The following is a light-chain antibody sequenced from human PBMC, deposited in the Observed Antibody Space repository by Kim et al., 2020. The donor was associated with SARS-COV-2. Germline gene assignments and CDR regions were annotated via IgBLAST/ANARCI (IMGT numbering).Light chain of an antibody. CDR3: QSADSSGAWV. V-gene: IGLV3-25*03. J-gene: IGLJ3*02. CDR1: ALPKQY. Sequence: SYELTPPPSVSVSPGQTARITCSGDALPKQYAYWYQQKPGQAPVVVIYKDSERPSGIPERFSGSSSGTTVTLTISGVQAEDEADYYCQSADSSGAWVFGGGTQLTVL. CDR2: KDS.